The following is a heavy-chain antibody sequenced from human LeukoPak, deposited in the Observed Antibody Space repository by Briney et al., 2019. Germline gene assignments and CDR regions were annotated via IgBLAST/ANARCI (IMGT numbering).Heavy chain of an antibody. J-gene: IGHJ3*02. D-gene: IGHD3-3*01. CDR2: ISYDGSNK. CDR1: GFTFSIYD. V-gene: IGHV3-30-3*01. Sequence: GGSLRLSCEASGFTFSIYDMYWVRQAPGKGLEWVAVISYDGSNKYYADSVKGRFTISRDNSKNTLYLQMNSLRAEDTAVYYCARDFGGTYYDFWSGSGLGAFDIWGQGTMVTVSS. CDR3: ARDFGGTYYDFWSGSGLGAFDI.